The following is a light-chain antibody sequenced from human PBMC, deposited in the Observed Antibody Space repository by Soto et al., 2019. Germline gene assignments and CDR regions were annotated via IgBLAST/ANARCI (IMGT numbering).Light chain of an antibody. CDR3: CSYAGSSTSYV. V-gene: IGLV2-23*01. CDR2: EGS. J-gene: IGLJ1*01. CDR1: SSDFGSYNL. Sequence: QSVLTQPASVAGSPGQSITISCTGTSSDFGSYNLVSWYQQHPGKAPKLMIYEGSKRPSGVSNRFSGSKSGNTASPTISGLQAEDEADYYCCSYAGSSTSYVFGTGTKVTVL.